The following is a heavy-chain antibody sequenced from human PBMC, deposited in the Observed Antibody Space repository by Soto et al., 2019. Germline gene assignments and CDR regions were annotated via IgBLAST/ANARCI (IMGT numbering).Heavy chain of an antibody. Sequence: GESLKISCKGSGYSITSYWIGWVRQMRGKGLGWMGISYPGDSDTRYSPSFQGQVTISADKSISTAYLQWSSLTASVTSMYSCARSLLSSWDDYFDYWGQGTLVTVSS. CDR1: GYSITSYW. V-gene: IGHV5-51*01. CDR3: ARSLLSSWDDYFDY. J-gene: IGHJ4*02. D-gene: IGHD6-13*01. CDR2: SYPGDSDT.